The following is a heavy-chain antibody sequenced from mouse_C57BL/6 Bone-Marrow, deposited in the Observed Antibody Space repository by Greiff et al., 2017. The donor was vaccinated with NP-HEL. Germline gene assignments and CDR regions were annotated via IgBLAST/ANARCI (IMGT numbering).Heavy chain of an antibody. CDR2: ISYSGST. Sequence: EVMLVESGPGLAKPSQTLSLTCSVTGYSITSDYWNWIRKFPGNKLEYMGYISYSGSTYYNPSLKSRISITRDTSKNQYYLQLNSVTTEDTATYYCARHYYGSYWYFDVWGTGTTVTVSS. CDR3: ARHYYGSYWYFDV. CDR1: GYSITSDY. V-gene: IGHV3-8*01. J-gene: IGHJ1*03. D-gene: IGHD1-1*01.